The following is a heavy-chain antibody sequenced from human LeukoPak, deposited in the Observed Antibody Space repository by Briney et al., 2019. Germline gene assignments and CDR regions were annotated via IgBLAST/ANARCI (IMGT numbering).Heavy chain of an antibody. V-gene: IGHV4-34*01. CDR1: GGSFSGYY. D-gene: IGHD5-18*01. Sequence: SETLSLTCAVYGGSFSGYYWSWIRQPPGKGLEWIGEINHSGSTNYNPSLKSRVTISVDTSKNQFSLKLSSVTAADTAAYYCARGAWIQLWFVYWGQGTLVTVSS. J-gene: IGHJ4*02. CDR2: INHSGST. CDR3: ARGAWIQLWFVY.